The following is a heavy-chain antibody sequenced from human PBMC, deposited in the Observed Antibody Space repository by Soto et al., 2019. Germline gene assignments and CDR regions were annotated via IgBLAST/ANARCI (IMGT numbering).Heavy chain of an antibody. V-gene: IGHV3-74*01. CDR1: GFTFSIYW. CDR2: IKGDGSTT. J-gene: IGHJ5*02. Sequence: EVQLVESRGGLVQPGGSLRLSCVASGFTFSIYWMHWVRQVPGKGLVWVSRIKGDGSTTSYADSVKGRFTISRDNAKNTLYLQMNSLRAEDTAVYYCARSDWFDPWGQGTLVTVSS. CDR3: ARSDWFDP.